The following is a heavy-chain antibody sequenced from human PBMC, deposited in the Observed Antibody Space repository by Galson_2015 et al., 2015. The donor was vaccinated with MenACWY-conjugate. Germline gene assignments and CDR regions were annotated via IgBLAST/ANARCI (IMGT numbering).Heavy chain of an antibody. CDR2: INKDGSST. J-gene: IGHJ5*02. CDR1: GFTFSSYW. V-gene: IGHV3-74*01. Sequence: SLRLSCAASGFTFSSYWMHWVRHTPGKGLLWVSHINKDGSSTTYADSVRGRFTISRDNAKNTLYLQMNSLRADDTAVYYCVRDPMTGPFDPWGQGTLVTVSS. CDR3: VRDPMTGPFDP.